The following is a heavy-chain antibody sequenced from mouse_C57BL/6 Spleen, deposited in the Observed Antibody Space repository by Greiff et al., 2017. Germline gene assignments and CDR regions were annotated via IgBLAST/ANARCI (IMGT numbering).Heavy chain of an antibody. CDR3: ARGYGSSTGYFDV. V-gene: IGHV1-59*01. CDR1: GYTFTSYW. D-gene: IGHD1-1*01. CDR2: IVPSDSYT. J-gene: IGHJ1*03. Sequence: QVQLQQPGAELVRPGTSVKLSCKASGYTFTSYWMHWVKQRPGQGLVWIGVIVPSDSYTNYNQKFKGKATLTLDTSSSTAYMQLSSLTSEDSAVYYSARGYGSSTGYFDVWGTGTTVTVSS.